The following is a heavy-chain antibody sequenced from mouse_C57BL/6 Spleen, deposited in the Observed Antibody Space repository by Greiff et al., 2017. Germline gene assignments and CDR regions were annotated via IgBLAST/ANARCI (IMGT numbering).Heavy chain of an antibody. Sequence: QVQLQQPGAELVKPGASVKLSCKASGYTFTSYWMQWVKQRPGQGLEWIGEIDPSDSYTNYNQKFKGKATLNVDTSSSTAYMQLSSLTSEDSAVYYCARRGDGSGFAYWGQGTLVTVSA. D-gene: IGHD1-1*01. V-gene: IGHV1-50*01. CDR1: GYTFTSYW. CDR3: ARRGDGSGFAY. J-gene: IGHJ3*01. CDR2: IDPSDSYT.